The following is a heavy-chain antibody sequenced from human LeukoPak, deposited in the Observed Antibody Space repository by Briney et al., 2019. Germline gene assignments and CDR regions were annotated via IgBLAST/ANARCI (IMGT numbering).Heavy chain of an antibody. J-gene: IGHJ5*02. CDR3: ARGISQHAFDP. D-gene: IGHD2-2*01. CDR1: GYTFTVHY. Sequence: GASVKVSCKASGYTFTVHYMHWVRQAPGQGLEWMGRINPNSGDTNYAPKFQGRVTMTRDTSFTTAYMELTRLRSDDTAVYYCARGISQHAFDPWGQGTLVTVSS. V-gene: IGHV1-2*06. CDR2: INPNSGDT.